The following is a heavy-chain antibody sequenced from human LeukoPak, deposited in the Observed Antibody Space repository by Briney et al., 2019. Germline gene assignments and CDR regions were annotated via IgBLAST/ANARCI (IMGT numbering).Heavy chain of an antibody. Sequence: GGSLRLSCAASGFTFSSYARSWVRQAPRKGLEWGSAVSGRGGSTYYADSVKGRFTISRDNSKNRLYLQMNSLRAEDTAVYYCAKEKNRYCSGGSCYSFDYWGQGTLVTVSS. CDR1: GFTFSSYA. CDR3: AKEKNRYCSGGSCYSFDY. CDR2: VSGRGGST. D-gene: IGHD2-15*01. J-gene: IGHJ4*02. V-gene: IGHV3-23*01.